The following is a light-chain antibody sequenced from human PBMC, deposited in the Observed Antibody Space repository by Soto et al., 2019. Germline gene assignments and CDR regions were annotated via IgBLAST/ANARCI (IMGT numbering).Light chain of an antibody. Sequence: GITQSPATLSVSPGERATLSCRASQSISSNLAWYQQKPGQAPRHLIYGASSRATGIPDRFSGSGSGTDFTLSISCLQAEDFATYYCQHYYIYPHSFGGGTKVDIK. J-gene: IGKJ4*01. CDR3: QHYYIYPHS. CDR1: QSISSN. V-gene: IGKV3D-15*01. CDR2: GAS.